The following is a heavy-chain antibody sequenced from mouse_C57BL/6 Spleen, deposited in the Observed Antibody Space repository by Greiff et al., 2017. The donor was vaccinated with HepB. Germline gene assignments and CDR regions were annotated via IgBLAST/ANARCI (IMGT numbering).Heavy chain of an antibody. CDR2: ISDGGSYT. CDR1: GFTFSSYA. V-gene: IGHV5-4*03. Sequence: EVKLMGSGGGLVKPGGSLKLSCAASGFTFSSYAMSWVRQTPEKRLEWVATISDGGSYTYYPDNVKGRFTISRDNAKNNLYLQMSHLKSEDTAMYYCARGYDYDGALDYWGQGTTLTVSS. CDR3: ARGYDYDGALDY. J-gene: IGHJ2*01. D-gene: IGHD2-4*01.